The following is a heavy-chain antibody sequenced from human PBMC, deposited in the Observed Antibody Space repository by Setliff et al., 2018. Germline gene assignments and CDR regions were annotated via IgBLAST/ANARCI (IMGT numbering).Heavy chain of an antibody. CDR3: ARQSIRAGTSRGGAFDI. Sequence: SVKVSCKASGGTFSSYAISWVRQAPGQGLEWMGGIIPIFGTANYAQKFQGRVTITADESTSTAYMELSSLRSEDTAIYYCARQSIRAGTSRGGAFDIWGQGTMVTVSS. CDR2: IIPIFGTA. CDR1: GGTFSSYA. V-gene: IGHV1-69*13. J-gene: IGHJ3*02. D-gene: IGHD1-1*01.